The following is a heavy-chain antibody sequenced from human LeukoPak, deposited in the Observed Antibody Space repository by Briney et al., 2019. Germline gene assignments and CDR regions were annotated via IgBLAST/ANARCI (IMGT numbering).Heavy chain of an antibody. V-gene: IGHV4-59*08. Sequence: SETLSLTCTVSGGSTSSYYWSWIRQPPGKGLEWIGYIYYSGSTNYNPSPKSRVTISVDTSKNQFSLKLSSVTAADTAVYYCARHRAYGGNGYAFDIWGQGTMVTVSS. CDR3: ARHRAYGGNGYAFDI. D-gene: IGHD4-23*01. J-gene: IGHJ3*02. CDR2: IYYSGST. CDR1: GGSTSSYY.